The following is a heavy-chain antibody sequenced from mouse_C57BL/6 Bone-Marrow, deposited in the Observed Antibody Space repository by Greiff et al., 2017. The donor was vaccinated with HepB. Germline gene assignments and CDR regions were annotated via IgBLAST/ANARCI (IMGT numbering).Heavy chain of an antibody. CDR1: GYSITSGYY. J-gene: IGHJ3*01. Sequence: DVKLQESGPGLVKPSQSLSLTCSVTGYSITSGYYWNWIRQFPGNKLEWMGYISYDGSNNYNPSLKNRISITRDTSKNQFFLKLNSVTTEDTATYYCARERDPATFAYWGQGTLVTVSA. D-gene: IGHD1-1*01. CDR3: ARERDPATFAY. V-gene: IGHV3-6*01. CDR2: ISYDGSN.